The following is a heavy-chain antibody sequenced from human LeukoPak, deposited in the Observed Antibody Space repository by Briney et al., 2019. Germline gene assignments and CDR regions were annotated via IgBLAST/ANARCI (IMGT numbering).Heavy chain of an antibody. CDR3: ARESGYQLLLPGFFDY. CDR1: GGSISSGGYY. J-gene: IGHJ4*02. V-gene: IGHV4-30-2*01. CDR2: IYHSGST. D-gene: IGHD2-2*01. Sequence: SQTLSLTCTVSGGSISSGGYYWSWIRQPPGKGLEWIGYIYHSGSTYYNPSLKSRVTISVDRSKNQFSLKLSSVTAADTAVYYCARESGYQLLLPGFFDYWGQGTLVTVSS.